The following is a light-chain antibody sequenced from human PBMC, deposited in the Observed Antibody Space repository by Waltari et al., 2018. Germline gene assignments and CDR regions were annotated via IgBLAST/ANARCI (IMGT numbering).Light chain of an antibody. CDR1: KSENKY. Sequence: SYELTQAPSVSVSPGQTASLTCSGEKSENKYAYWYQQKAGQSPVLVIHQDTKRPSGIPERFSGSNSGNTATLTISGTQAVDEADYYGQAWDSNTVIFGGGTKLTVL. V-gene: IGLV3-1*01. CDR3: QAWDSNTVI. J-gene: IGLJ2*01. CDR2: QDT.